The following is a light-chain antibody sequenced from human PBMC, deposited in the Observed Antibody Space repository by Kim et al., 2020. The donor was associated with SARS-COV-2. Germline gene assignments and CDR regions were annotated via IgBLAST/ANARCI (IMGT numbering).Light chain of an antibody. CDR3: NSRDSSDNRP. V-gene: IGLV3-19*01. CDR1: SLRSYY. CDR2: GKY. J-gene: IGLJ2*01. Sequence: SSELTQDPAVSVALGQTVRITCQGDSLRSYYATWYQQKPGQAPVLVIYGKYNRPSGIPDRFSGSSSGNTASLTITGAQAEDEADYYCNSRDSSDNRPFGGGTKLTVL.